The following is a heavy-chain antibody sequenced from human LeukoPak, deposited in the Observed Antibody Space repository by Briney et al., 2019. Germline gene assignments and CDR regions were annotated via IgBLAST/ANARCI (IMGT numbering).Heavy chain of an antibody. J-gene: IGHJ5*02. Sequence: SETLSLTCAVYGGSFSGYYWSWIRQPPGKGLEWIGEINHSGSTNHNPSLKSRVTISVDTSKNQFSLKLSSVTAADTAVYYCARGRRNYGINWFDPWGQGTLVTVSS. CDR3: ARGRRNYGINWFDP. D-gene: IGHD3-16*01. CDR2: INHSGST. V-gene: IGHV4-34*01. CDR1: GGSFSGYY.